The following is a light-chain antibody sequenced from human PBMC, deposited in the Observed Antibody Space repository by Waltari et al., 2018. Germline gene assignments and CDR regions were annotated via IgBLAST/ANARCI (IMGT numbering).Light chain of an antibody. CDR2: GAS. Sequence: EIVWTQSPGTLSLSPGERATLSCRASQTVTGSYVAWYQRKPGQAPRLLIYGASIRATGIPDRFSGSGSGTDFTLTISRLAPEDFAVYYCQDSATFGQGTKVEIK. J-gene: IGKJ1*01. V-gene: IGKV3-20*01. CDR3: QDSAT. CDR1: QTVTGSY.